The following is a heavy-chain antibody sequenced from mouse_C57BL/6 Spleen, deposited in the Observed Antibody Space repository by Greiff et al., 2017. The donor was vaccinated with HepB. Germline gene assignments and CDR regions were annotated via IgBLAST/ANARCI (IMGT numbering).Heavy chain of an antibody. Sequence: QVHVKQSGAELVKPGASVKISCKASGYAFSSYWMNWVKQRPGKGLEWIGQIYPGDGDTNYNGKFKGKATLTADKSSSTAYMQLSSLTSEDSAVYFCARAYYYGSSPYYYAMDYWGQGTSVTVSS. CDR2: IYPGDGDT. CDR3: ARAYYYGSSPYYYAMDY. D-gene: IGHD1-1*01. J-gene: IGHJ4*01. CDR1: GYAFSSYW. V-gene: IGHV1-80*01.